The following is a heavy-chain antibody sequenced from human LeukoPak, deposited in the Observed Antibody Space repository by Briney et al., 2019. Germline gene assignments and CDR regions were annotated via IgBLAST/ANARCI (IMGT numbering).Heavy chain of an antibody. CDR3: ARESGYYYGSGSSSPIDY. Sequence: ASVKVSCKASGYTFTSYGISWVRQAPGQGLEWMGWLSAYNGNTNYAQKLQGRVTMTTDTSTSTAYMELRSLRSDDTAVYYCARESGYYYGSGSSSPIDYWGQGTLVTVSS. D-gene: IGHD3-10*01. CDR2: LSAYNGNT. CDR1: GYTFTSYG. J-gene: IGHJ4*02. V-gene: IGHV1-18*01.